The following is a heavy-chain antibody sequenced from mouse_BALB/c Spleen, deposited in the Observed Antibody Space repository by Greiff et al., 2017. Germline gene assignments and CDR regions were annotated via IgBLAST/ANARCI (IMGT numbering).Heavy chain of an antibody. CDR3: AREEATVVEDY. CDR1: GYTFTSYW. J-gene: IGHJ2*01. V-gene: IGHV1-7*01. D-gene: IGHD1-1*01. Sequence: VHLVESGAELAKPGASVKMSCKASGYTFTSYWMHWVKQRPGQGLEWIGYINPSTGYTEYNQKFKDKATLTADKSSSTAYMQLSSLTSEDSAVYYCAREEATVVEDYWGQGTTLTVSS. CDR2: INPSTGYT.